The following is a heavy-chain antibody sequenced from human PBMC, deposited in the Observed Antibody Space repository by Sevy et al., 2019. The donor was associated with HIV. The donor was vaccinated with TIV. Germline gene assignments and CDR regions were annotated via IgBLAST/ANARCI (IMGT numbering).Heavy chain of an antibody. Sequence: GGSLRLSCTVSGFTLKSHTMYWVRQAPGKGLEWVAAISYAGDNKYFADSVKGRFTVSKDNSKNTLYLEMNSLRAEDTAVYYCAKAHADCSGGTCYTAHYYYDMDVWGRGATVTVSS. CDR1: GFTLKSHT. J-gene: IGHJ6*02. CDR2: ISYAGDNK. V-gene: IGHV3-30*04. D-gene: IGHD2-15*01. CDR3: AKAHADCSGGTCYTAHYYYDMDV.